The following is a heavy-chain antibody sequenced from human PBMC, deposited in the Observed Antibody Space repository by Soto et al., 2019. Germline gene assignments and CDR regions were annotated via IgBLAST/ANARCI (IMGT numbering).Heavy chain of an antibody. CDR1: QFTFNNYV. CDR3: AKRGDSTGWFWST. V-gene: IGHV3-23*01. CDR2: ISASGDAT. D-gene: IGHD6-19*01. J-gene: IGHJ5*02. Sequence: PGGSLRLSCAASQFTFNNYVMAWVRQAQGKGLQWISSISASGDATYYADSVMGRFTISRDNSESTLYLQMNSLRTEDTALYYCAKRGDSTGWFWSTWGQGTLVTVS.